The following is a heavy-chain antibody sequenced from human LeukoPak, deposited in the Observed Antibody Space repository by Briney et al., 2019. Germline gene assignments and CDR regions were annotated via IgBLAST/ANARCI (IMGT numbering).Heavy chain of an antibody. CDR2: IRYDGSNK. CDR3: ARDKYSGGIQLWLKAPIYGMDV. V-gene: IGHV3-33*01. J-gene: IGHJ6*02. D-gene: IGHD5-18*01. CDR1: GFTFSGYG. Sequence: GGSLRLSCAASGFTFSGYGMHWVRQAPGKGLEWVAVIRYDGSNKYYADSVKGRFTISRDNAKNSLYLQMNSLRAEDTAVYYCARDKYSGGIQLWLKAPIYGMDVWGQGTTVTVSS.